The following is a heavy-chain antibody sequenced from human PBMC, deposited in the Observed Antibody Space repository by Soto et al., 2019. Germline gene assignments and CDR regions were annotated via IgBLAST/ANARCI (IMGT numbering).Heavy chain of an antibody. V-gene: IGHV4-61*05. CDR2: ISYSGST. D-gene: IGHD3-10*01. J-gene: IGHJ4*02. Sequence: PSETLSLTCTVSGGSISSSSYYWGWIRQPPGKGLERIGYISYSGSTNYNPSLKSRVTISVDTSKNQFSLKLSSVTAADTAVYYCARGYRGSGSYYTHLDYWGQGTLVTVSS. CDR3: ARGYRGSGSYYTHLDY. CDR1: GGSISSSSYY.